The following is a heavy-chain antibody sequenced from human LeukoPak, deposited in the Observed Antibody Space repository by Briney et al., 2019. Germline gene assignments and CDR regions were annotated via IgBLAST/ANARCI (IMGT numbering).Heavy chain of an antibody. D-gene: IGHD6-19*01. J-gene: IGHJ4*02. CDR2: IIPIFGTA. CDR1: GGTFSSYA. Sequence: SSAKVSCKASGGTFSSYAISWVRQAPGQGLEWMGGIIPIFGTANYAQKFRGRVTITADESTSTAYMELSSLRSEDTAVYYCARARGGWDNFDYWGQGTLVIVSS. CDR3: ARARGGWDNFDY. V-gene: IGHV1-69*01.